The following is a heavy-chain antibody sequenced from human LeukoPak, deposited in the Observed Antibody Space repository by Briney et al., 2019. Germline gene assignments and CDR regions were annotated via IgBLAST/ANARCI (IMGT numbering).Heavy chain of an antibody. CDR1: GGTFSSYA. V-gene: IGHV1-69*05. CDR2: IIPIFGTA. D-gene: IGHD1-26*01. Sequence: GASVKVSCKASGGTFSSYAISWVRQAPGQGLEWMGGIIPIFGTANYAQKFQGRVTITTDESTSTAYMELSSLRSEDTAAYYCARALWWELPYFDYWGQGTLVTVSS. CDR3: ARALWWELPYFDY. J-gene: IGHJ4*02.